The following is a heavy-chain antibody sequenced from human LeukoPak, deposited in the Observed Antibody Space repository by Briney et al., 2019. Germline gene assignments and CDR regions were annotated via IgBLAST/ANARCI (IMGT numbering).Heavy chain of an antibody. V-gene: IGHV1-69*13. D-gene: IGHD3-22*01. J-gene: IGHJ4*02. CDR1: GGTFSSYA. CDR3: ARDVARRYYDSSGYLRY. Sequence: SVKVSCKASGGTFSSYAISWVRQAPGQGLEWMGGIIPIFGTVNYAQKFQGRVTIIADESTSTAYMELSSLRSEDTAVYYCARDVARRYYDSSGYLRYWGQGTLVTVSS. CDR2: IIPIFGTV.